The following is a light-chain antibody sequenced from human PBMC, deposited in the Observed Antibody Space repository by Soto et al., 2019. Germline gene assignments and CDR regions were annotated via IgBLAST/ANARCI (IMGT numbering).Light chain of an antibody. J-gene: IGLJ3*02. Sequence: QSVLTQPASVSGSPGQSITISCTGTSSDVGGSNFLSWYQQHPGKAPQLLIYDVSHRPSVVSNRFSGSKSGNTASLTISGRQAEDEADYYCSSFPSDSKEVFGGGTQLTVL. CDR2: DVS. CDR1: SSDVGGSNF. CDR3: SSFPSDSKEV. V-gene: IGLV2-14*01.